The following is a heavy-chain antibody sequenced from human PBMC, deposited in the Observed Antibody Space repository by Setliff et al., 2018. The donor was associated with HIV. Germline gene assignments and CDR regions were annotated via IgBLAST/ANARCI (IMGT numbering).Heavy chain of an antibody. D-gene: IGHD5-12*01. CDR2: ISGSGDTT. Sequence: GGSLRLSCAASGVTFSSFAMTWVRQAPGKGLEWVSSISGSGDTTYHADSVKGRFTTSRDNSKNTLALQMTSLRVEDTAAYYCTKDYFSGYDFRYFFDYWGQGALVTVSS. CDR3: TKDYFSGYDFRYFFDY. J-gene: IGHJ4*02. CDR1: GVTFSSFA. V-gene: IGHV3-23*01.